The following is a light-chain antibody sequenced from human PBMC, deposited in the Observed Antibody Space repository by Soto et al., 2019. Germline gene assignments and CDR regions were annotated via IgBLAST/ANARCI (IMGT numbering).Light chain of an antibody. CDR2: GAS. J-gene: IGKJ3*01. CDR1: QSVSSN. V-gene: IGKV3-15*01. CDR3: QQYNSWPAFT. Sequence: EIVMMQSPATLSVSPGERATLSCRASQSVSSNLAWYQQKPGQAPRLLIYGASTRATGIPARFSGSGSGTEFTLTISSLQSEDFAVYYCQQYNSWPAFTFGPGTKVDIK.